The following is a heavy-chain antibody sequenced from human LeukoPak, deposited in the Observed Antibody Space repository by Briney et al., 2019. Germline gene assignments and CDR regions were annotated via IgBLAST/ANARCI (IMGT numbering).Heavy chain of an antibody. Sequence: GESLKISCKGSGYRFTSYWIGWVRQMPGKGLEWMGIIYPGDSDTRYSPSFQGQVTISADKSISTAYLQWSSLKASDTAMYYCARTVDYYDSSGYYSAFDIWGQGTMVTVSS. V-gene: IGHV5-51*01. CDR1: GYRFTSYW. J-gene: IGHJ3*02. CDR2: IYPGDSDT. CDR3: ARTVDYYDSSGYYSAFDI. D-gene: IGHD3-22*01.